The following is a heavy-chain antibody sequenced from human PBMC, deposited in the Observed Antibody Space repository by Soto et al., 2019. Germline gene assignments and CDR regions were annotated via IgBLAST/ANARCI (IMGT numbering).Heavy chain of an antibody. D-gene: IGHD3-3*01. CDR1: GGSFSGYY. CDR2: INHSGST. CDR3: GQTGDFWSGYSYYFGY. V-gene: IGHV4-34*01. Sequence: QVQLQQWGAGLLKPSETLSLTCAVYGGSFSGYYWSWIRQPPGKGLEWIGLINHSGSTNYNPSLKSRVTILVDTSKNPFSLELSSVAAADTGVYYCGQTGDFWSGYSYYFGYWGQGTLVTGSS. J-gene: IGHJ4*02.